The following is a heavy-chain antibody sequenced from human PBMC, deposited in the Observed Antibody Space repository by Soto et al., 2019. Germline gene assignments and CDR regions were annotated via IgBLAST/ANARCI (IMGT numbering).Heavy chain of an antibody. Sequence: ESGGGVVQPGRSLRLSCAASGFTFSSYAMSWVRQAPGKGLEWGSAISGSGGSTYYADSVKGRFTISRDNSKNTLYLQMNSLRAEDTAVYYCAKDGSSSSLHYYGMDVWGQGTTVTVSS. CDR3: AKDGSSSSLHYYGMDV. CDR2: ISGSGGST. J-gene: IGHJ6*02. CDR1: GFTFSSYA. V-gene: IGHV3-23*01. D-gene: IGHD6-6*01.